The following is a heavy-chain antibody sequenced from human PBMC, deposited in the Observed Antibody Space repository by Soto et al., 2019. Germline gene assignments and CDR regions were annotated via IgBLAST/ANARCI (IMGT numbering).Heavy chain of an antibody. D-gene: IGHD6-13*01. Sequence: SETLSLTCTGSGGSISSHYWSWIRQPPGKGLEWIGYIDYSGNTIYNPSLKSRVTISVDTSKNEFSLRLSSVTAADTAVYYCARDTNHSAGRGYFYGMDVWGLGTTVTVSS. CDR2: IDYSGNT. J-gene: IGHJ6*02. CDR1: GGSISSHY. CDR3: ARDTNHSAGRGYFYGMDV. V-gene: IGHV4-59*11.